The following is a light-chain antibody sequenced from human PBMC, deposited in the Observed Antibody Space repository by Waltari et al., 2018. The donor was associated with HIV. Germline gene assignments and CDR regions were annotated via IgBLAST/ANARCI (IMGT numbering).Light chain of an antibody. Sequence: EVVLTQSPDFQSVTPKEKVNITCRASQSIGSSLHWYQQKPDQSPKLLIKYAPQPFSGVPSRFSGSGSGTDFTLTIDSLEAEDAATYYCHQSSSLSGTFGQGTKVEIK. J-gene: IGKJ1*01. CDR3: HQSSSLSGT. CDR1: QSIGSS. CDR2: YAP. V-gene: IGKV6-21*01.